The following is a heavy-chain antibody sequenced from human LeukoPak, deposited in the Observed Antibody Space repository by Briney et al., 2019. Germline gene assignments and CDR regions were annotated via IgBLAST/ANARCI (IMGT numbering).Heavy chain of an antibody. D-gene: IGHD5-24*01. CDR1: GFTFSSYG. CDR3: ARGAARMVEMGTMISFAY. Sequence: GGSLRLSCAASGFTFSSYGMHWVRQAPGKGLEWVAFIRYDGSNKNYADSVKGRFTISRDNSKNTLYLQMNSLRAEDTAVYYCARGAARMVEMGTMISFAYWGQGTLVTVSS. V-gene: IGHV3-30*02. CDR2: IRYDGSNK. J-gene: IGHJ4*02.